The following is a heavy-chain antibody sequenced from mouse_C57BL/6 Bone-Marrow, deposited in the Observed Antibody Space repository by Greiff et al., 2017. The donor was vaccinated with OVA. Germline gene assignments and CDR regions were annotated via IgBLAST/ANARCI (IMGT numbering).Heavy chain of an antibody. CDR2: ISYDGSN. V-gene: IGHV3-6*01. Sequence: ESGPGLVKPSQSLSLTCSVTGYSITSGYYWNWIRQFPGNKLEWMGYISYDGSNNYNPSLKNRISITRDTSKNQFFLKLNSVTTEDTATYYCARDKRGAYWGQGTLVTVSA. CDR3: ARDKRGAY. J-gene: IGHJ3*01. CDR1: GYSITSGYY.